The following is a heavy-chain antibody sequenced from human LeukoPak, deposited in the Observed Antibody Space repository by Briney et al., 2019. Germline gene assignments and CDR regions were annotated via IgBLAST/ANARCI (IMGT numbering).Heavy chain of an antibody. CDR2: ISYDGNYK. J-gene: IGHJ4*02. CDR1: GFTFSSSG. D-gene: IGHD4-17*01. Sequence: PGGSLRLSCAASGFTFSSSGMHWVRQAPGKRLEWVAVISYDGNYKNYADSVKGRFTIPRDNSKNTLYLQMNSLRAEDTAVYYCANLYGDSPDFWGQGTLVTVSS. V-gene: IGHV3-30*18. CDR3: ANLYGDSPDF.